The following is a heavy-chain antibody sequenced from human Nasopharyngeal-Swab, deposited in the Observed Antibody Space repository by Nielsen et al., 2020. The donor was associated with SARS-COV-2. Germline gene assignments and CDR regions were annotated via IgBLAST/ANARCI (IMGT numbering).Heavy chain of an antibody. CDR1: GFTFSSYA. V-gene: IGHV3-64*04. CDR2: ISSNGGST. CDR3: ARDHKNWNFPNWFDP. Sequence: GESLKISCSASGFTFSSYAMHWVRQAPGKGLEYVSAISSNGGSTYYADSVKGRFTISRDNSKNTLYLQMNNLRAEDTAVYYCARDHKNWNFPNWFDPWGQGTLVTVSS. D-gene: IGHD1-7*01. J-gene: IGHJ5*01.